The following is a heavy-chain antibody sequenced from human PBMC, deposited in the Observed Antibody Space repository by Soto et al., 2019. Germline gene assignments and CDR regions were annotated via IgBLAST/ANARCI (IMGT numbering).Heavy chain of an antibody. CDR1: GFTFSSYG. D-gene: IGHD3-10*01. J-gene: IGHJ4*02. Sequence: QVQLVESGGGVVQPGRSLRLSCAASGFTFSSYGMHWVRQAPGKGLEWVAVISYDGSNKYYADSVKGRFTISRDNSKNTLYLQMTSLRAEDTAVYYCAKPSPPLLWFGELLSWGQGTLVTVSS. V-gene: IGHV3-30*18. CDR3: AKPSPPLLWFGELLS. CDR2: ISYDGSNK.